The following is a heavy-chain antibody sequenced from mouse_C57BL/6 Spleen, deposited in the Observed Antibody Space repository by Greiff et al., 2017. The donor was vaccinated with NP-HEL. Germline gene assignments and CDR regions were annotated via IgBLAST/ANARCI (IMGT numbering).Heavy chain of an antibody. CDR2: IHPNSGST. V-gene: IGHV1-64*01. D-gene: IGHD2-4*01. Sequence: QVQLQQSGAELVKPGASVKLSCKASGYTFTSYWMHWVKQRPGQGLEWIGMIHPNSGSTNYNEKFKSKATLTVDKSSSTAYMQLSSLTSEDSAVYYCARFYDYDEDFDYWGQGTTLTVSS. CDR3: ARFYDYDEDFDY. CDR1: GYTFTSYW. J-gene: IGHJ2*01.